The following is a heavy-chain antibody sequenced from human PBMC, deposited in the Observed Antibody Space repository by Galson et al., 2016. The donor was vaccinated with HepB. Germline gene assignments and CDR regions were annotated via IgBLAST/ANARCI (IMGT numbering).Heavy chain of an antibody. J-gene: IGHJ5*02. CDR3: AKHKGRNWFDP. CDR1: GDSITTSRNY. CDR2: MFSSGNT. Sequence: SLTCSVSGDSITTSRNYWGWVRLSPGEGLEWIGSMFSSGNTYSNPTLKNRVTMSADTSRNQFSLRLASVTTADSALYYCAKHKGRNWFDPWGRGTLVIVSS. D-gene: IGHD2/OR15-2a*01. V-gene: IGHV4-39*01.